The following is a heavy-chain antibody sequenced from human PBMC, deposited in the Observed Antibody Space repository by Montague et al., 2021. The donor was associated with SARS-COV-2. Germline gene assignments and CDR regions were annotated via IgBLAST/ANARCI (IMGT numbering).Heavy chain of an antibody. V-gene: IGHV4-34*01. D-gene: IGHD3-22*01. Sequence: SDTLSLTCAVYDGSFSDYSWTWIRQPPGTGLEWIGEINHRGSTNYNPSLKSRVTISVDTSKNQFSLKMTSVTAADTAVYYCARGRQHINMVVVVVTGGEYFFDFWGQGTLVAVSS. J-gene: IGHJ4*02. CDR3: ARGRQHINMVVVVVTGGEYFFDF. CDR1: DGSFSDYS. CDR2: INHRGST.